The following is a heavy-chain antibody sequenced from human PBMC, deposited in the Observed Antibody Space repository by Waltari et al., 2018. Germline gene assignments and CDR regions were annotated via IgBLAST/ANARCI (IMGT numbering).Heavy chain of an antibody. CDR2: INHSGST. J-gene: IGHJ6*03. Sequence: QVQLQQWGAGLLTPSETLSLPCAVYGGSFSGYYWSWIRQPPGQGLEWFGEINHSGSTNYNPSLKSRVTISVDTSKNQFSLKLSSVTAADTAVYYCAREAGCGGDCYSAGGYYYYYYYMDVWGKGTTVTVSS. CDR1: GGSFSGYY. V-gene: IGHV4-34*01. CDR3: AREAGCGGDCYSAGGYYYYYYYMDV. D-gene: IGHD2-21*01.